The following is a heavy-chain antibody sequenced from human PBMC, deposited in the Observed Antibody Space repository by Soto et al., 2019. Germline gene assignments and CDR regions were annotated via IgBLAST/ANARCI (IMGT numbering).Heavy chain of an antibody. Sequence: SVKVSCKASGGTFSSYAISWVRQAPGQGLEWMGGIIPIFGTANYAQKFQGRVTITADESTSTAYMELSSLRSEDTAVYYCARDTRSIAARFDPWGQGTMVTVSS. CDR3: ARDTRSIAARFDP. D-gene: IGHD6-6*01. CDR1: GGTFSSYA. J-gene: IGHJ5*02. V-gene: IGHV1-69*13. CDR2: IIPIFGTA.